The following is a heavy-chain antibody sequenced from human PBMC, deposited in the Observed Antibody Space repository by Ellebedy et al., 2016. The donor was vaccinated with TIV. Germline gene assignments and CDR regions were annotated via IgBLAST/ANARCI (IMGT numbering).Heavy chain of an antibody. D-gene: IGHD6-19*01. V-gene: IGHV4-59*12. CDR2: LTHTGRT. Sequence: SETLSLXXTVSGGCFTSYYWTWIRQPPGKGLEWVGHLTHTGRTNYNPSLQSRVAISLDSSKTQFSLELNSVTAADTAVYYCARGIAVAGQDWVDPWGQGTLVTVSP. CDR3: ARGIAVAGQDWVDP. J-gene: IGHJ5*02. CDR1: GGCFTSYY.